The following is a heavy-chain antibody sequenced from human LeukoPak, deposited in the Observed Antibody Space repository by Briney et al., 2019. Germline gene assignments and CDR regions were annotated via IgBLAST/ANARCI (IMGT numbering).Heavy chain of an antibody. D-gene: IGHD4-17*01. CDR1: GFTLDDYT. CDR2: ISWDGGST. CDR3: AKEGKTTMTTKFGYSYFYYMDV. Sequence: PGGSLRLSCAASGFTLDDYTMHWVRQAPGKGLEWVSLISWDGGSTYYADSVKGRFTISRDSSKNSPYLQMNSLRTEDTALYYCAKEGKTTMTTKFGYSYFYYMDVWGKGTTVTVSS. V-gene: IGHV3-43*01. J-gene: IGHJ6*03.